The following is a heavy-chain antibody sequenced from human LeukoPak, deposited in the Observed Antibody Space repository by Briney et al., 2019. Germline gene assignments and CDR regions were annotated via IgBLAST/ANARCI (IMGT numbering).Heavy chain of an antibody. J-gene: IGHJ4*02. CDR1: GGSMNSYY. V-gene: IGHV4-59*08. CDR3: ARHVWLQPFDY. CDR2: IYYSGST. D-gene: IGHD3-9*01. Sequence: AETLCLTCSVSGGSMNSYYWSWIRQSPGKGLEWIGYIYYSGSTNYNPSLKSRVTISVDTSKNQFSLKLSSVTAADTAVYYCARHVWLQPFDYWGQGTLVTVSS.